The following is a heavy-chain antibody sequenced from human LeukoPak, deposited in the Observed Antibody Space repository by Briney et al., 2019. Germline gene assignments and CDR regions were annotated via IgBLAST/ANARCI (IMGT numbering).Heavy chain of an antibody. Sequence: GASVKVSCKASGYTFTSYYMHWVRQAPGQGLEWMGIINPSGGSTSYAQKFQGRVTMTRDTSTSTVYMELSSLTSEDTAVYYCARGDHVRIYAESAFDIWGQGTMVTVSS. CDR1: GYTFTSYY. CDR2: INPSGGST. D-gene: IGHD3-3*01. J-gene: IGHJ3*02. CDR3: ARGDHVRIYAESAFDI. V-gene: IGHV1-46*01.